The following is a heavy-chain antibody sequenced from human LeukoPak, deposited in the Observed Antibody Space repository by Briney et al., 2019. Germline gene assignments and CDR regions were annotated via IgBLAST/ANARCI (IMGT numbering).Heavy chain of an antibody. CDR1: GYTFSNYG. CDR2: ITAYNGNR. J-gene: IGHJ4*02. V-gene: IGHV1-18*01. CDR3: ARDNDKVVDH. Sequence: ASVKVSCKTSGYTFSNYGISWVRQAPGQGLEWMGWITAYNGNRLYAQRFQGRITLTTDTSTSTSYMELRSLEYDDTAIYYCARDNDKVVDHWGQGTLVTVSS. D-gene: IGHD1-1*01.